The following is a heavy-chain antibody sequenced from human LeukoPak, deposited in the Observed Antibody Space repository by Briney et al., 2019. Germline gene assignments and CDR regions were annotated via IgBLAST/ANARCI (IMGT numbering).Heavy chain of an antibody. J-gene: IGHJ4*02. CDR2: IWYDGSNK. D-gene: IGHD3-9*01. CDR1: GFTFSSYG. Sequence: GGSLRLSCAASGFTFSSYGMHWVRQAPGKGLEWVAVIWYDGSNKYYADSVKGRFTISRDNSKNTLYLQMNSLRAEDTAVYYCAKVLLRYFDWLLLGPLDYWGQGTLVTVSS. V-gene: IGHV3-33*06. CDR3: AKVLLRYFDWLLLGPLDY.